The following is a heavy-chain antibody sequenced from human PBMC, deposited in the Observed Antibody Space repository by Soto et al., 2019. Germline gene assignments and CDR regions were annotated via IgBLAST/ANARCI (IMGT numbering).Heavy chain of an antibody. CDR1: GGSISSSGYS. CDR2: IYHSGST. D-gene: IGHD3-16*01. Sequence: PSETLSLTCTVSGGSISSSGYSWSWIRQPPGKGLEWIGHIYHSGSTYYNPSLKSRVTISVDRSKNQFSLKLSSVTAADTAVYYCARQWGDYVCDYWGQGTLVTV. CDR3: ARQWGDYVCDY. V-gene: IGHV4-30-2*01. J-gene: IGHJ4*02.